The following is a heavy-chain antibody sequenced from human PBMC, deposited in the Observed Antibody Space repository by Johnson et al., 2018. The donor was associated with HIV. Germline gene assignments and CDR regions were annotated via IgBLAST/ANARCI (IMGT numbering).Heavy chain of an antibody. D-gene: IGHD3-10*01. V-gene: IGHV3-30*04. CDR2: IPYDGSNK. CDR3: ARRYSGMVQGRDAFDI. J-gene: IGHJ3*02. Sequence: VQLVESGGGVVQPGRSLRLSCAASGFAFSSYVMHWVRQAPGKGLEWVAVIPYDGSNKYYADSVKGRFTISRDNSKNTLYLQMNSLSAEDTAVYYCARRYSGMVQGRDAFDIWGQGTMVTVSS. CDR1: GFAFSSYV.